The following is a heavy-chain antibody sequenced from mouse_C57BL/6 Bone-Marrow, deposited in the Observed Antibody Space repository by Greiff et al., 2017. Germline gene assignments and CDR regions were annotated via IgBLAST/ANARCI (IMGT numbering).Heavy chain of an antibody. CDR1: GFNIKDDY. CDR3: TKGLTTFDY. CDR2: IDPENGDT. V-gene: IGHV14-4*01. J-gene: IGHJ2*01. D-gene: IGHD1-1*01. Sequence: VQLKESGAELVRPGASVKLSCTASGFNIKDDYMPWVKQRPEQGLEWIGWIDPENGDTEYASKFQGKATITADTSSNTAYLQLSSLTSEDTAVYYCTKGLTTFDYWGQGTTLTVSS.